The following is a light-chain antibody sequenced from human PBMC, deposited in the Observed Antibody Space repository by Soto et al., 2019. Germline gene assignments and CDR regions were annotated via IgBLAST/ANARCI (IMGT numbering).Light chain of an antibody. J-gene: IGKJ1*01. CDR2: EAS. CDR3: LQDYVYPWT. V-gene: IGKV1-6*01. Sequence: AIQVTQSPSSLSASVGDRVTISCRASQGIGNDLGWYQQKPGKAPKLLICEASTLQTGVASRFSGSGSGTDFTLTISSLQPEDFATYYCLQDYVYPWTFGQGTKVEVK. CDR1: QGIGND.